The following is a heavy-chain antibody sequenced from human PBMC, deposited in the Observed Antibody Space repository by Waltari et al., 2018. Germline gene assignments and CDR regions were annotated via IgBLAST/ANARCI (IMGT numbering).Heavy chain of an antibody. CDR2: IYYSGST. D-gene: IGHD6-19*01. V-gene: IGHV4-39*01. Sequence: QLQLQESGPGLVKPSETLSLTCTVSGGSISSSSYYWGWIRQPPGKGLEWIGSIYYSGSTYYNPALKSRVTISVDTSKNQFSLKLSSVTAADTAVYYCASLAVAGPFDYWGQGTLVTVSS. J-gene: IGHJ4*02. CDR1: GGSISSSSYY. CDR3: ASLAVAGPFDY.